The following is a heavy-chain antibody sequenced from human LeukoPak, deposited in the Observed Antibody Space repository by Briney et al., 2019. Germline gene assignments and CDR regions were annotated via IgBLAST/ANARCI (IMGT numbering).Heavy chain of an antibody. J-gene: IGHJ4*02. V-gene: IGHV3-30*01. CDR1: GFTFSSYA. D-gene: IGHD1-7*01. CDR3: AREARNYGPVDY. CDR2: MSYDGSNK. Sequence: GGSLRLSCAASGFTFSSYAMHWVRQAPGKGLEWVAVMSYDGSNKYYADSVKGRFTIFRDNSKNTLYLQMNSLRAEDTAVYYCAREARNYGPVDYWGQGTLVTVSS.